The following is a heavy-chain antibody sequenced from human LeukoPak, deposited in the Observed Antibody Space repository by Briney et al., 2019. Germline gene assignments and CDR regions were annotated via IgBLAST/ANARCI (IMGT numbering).Heavy chain of an antibody. Sequence: ASVKVSCKASGYTFTSYGISWVRQAPGQGLEWMGWISAYNGYTNYAQKLQGRVTMTTDTSTSTAYMELRSLRSDDTAVYYCAREAYDSSGYYSAGWFDPWGQGTLVTVSS. CDR1: GYTFTSYG. CDR2: ISAYNGYT. J-gene: IGHJ5*02. D-gene: IGHD3-22*01. CDR3: AREAYDSSGYYSAGWFDP. V-gene: IGHV1-18*01.